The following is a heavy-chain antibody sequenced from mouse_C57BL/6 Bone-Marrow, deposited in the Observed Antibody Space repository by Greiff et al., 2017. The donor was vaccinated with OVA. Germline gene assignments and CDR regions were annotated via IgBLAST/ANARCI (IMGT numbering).Heavy chain of an antibody. CDR1: GYTFTDYY. Sequence: VQLQQSGPVLVKPGASVKMSCKASGYTFTDYYMNWVKQSHGKSLEWIGVINPYNGGTSYNQKFKGKATLTVDKSSSTAYMALNSLTSEDSAVYYGARQLRLPAWFAYWGQGTLVTVSA. J-gene: IGHJ3*01. CDR2: INPYNGGT. CDR3: ARQLRLPAWFAY. V-gene: IGHV1-19*01. D-gene: IGHD3-2*02.